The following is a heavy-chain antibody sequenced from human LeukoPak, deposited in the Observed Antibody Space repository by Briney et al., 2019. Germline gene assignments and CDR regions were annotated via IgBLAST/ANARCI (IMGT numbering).Heavy chain of an antibody. J-gene: IGHJ4*02. V-gene: IGHV4-39*01. Sequence: KPSETLSLTCTVSGGSISSGSYYGGWIRQPPGKGLEWIGSIYYSGSTYYNPSLKSQVTIAVDTSKNQLSLKLSSVTATDTAVYYCARLDYGDHDYWGQGTLVTVSS. CDR1: GGSISSGSYY. CDR3: ARLDYGDHDY. D-gene: IGHD4-17*01. CDR2: IYYSGST.